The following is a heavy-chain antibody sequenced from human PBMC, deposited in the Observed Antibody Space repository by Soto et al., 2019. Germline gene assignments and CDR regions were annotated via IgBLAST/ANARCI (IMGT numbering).Heavy chain of an antibody. D-gene: IGHD2-2*01. J-gene: IGHJ4*02. CDR1: GFTFSSYA. CDR3: AKDDGRIVVQNGGVLGY. CDR2: ISGSGGST. Sequence: GGSLRLSCAASGFTFSSYAMSWVRQAPGKGLEWVSAISGSGGSTYYADSVKGRFTISRDNSKNTLYLQMNSLRAEDTAVYYCAKDDGRIVVQNGGVLGYWGQGTLVTVSS. V-gene: IGHV3-23*01.